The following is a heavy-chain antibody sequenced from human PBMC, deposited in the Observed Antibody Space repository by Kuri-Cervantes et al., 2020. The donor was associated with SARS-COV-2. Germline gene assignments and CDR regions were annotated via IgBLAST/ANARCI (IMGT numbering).Heavy chain of an antibody. J-gene: IGHJ4*02. CDR1: GGSISSYY. Sequence: SETLSLTCSASGGSISSYYWSWIRQPPGKGLEWIGNIYFTGNTNYNPALGSRVTISIDTPKNQFSLMLGSLTAADTAVYYCARRFGDYGQFDYWGQGTLVTVSS. V-gene: IGHV4-59*01. CDR2: IYFTGNT. D-gene: IGHD2-21*01. CDR3: ARRFGDYGQFDY.